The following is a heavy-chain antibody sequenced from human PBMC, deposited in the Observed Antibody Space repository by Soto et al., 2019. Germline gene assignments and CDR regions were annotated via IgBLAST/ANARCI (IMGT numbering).Heavy chain of an antibody. CDR2: ISYDGSNK. J-gene: IGHJ6*02. D-gene: IGHD1-26*01. CDR3: AKDSGSYGGYYYYYGMDV. V-gene: IGHV3-30*18. Sequence: GESLKISCAASGFTFSSYDMHWVRQAPGKGLEWVAVISYDGSNKYYADSVKGRFTISRDNSKNTLYLQMNSLRAEDTAVYYCAKDSGSYGGYYYYYGMDVWGQGTTVTVSS. CDR1: GFTFSSYD.